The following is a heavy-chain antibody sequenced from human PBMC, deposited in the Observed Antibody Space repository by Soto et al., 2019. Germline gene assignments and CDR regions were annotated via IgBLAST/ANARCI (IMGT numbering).Heavy chain of an antibody. D-gene: IGHD3-22*01. V-gene: IGHV5-51*01. CDR1: GYSFTSYW. CDR3: ARGTNYYDSSGYTFDY. J-gene: IGHJ4*02. CDR2: IYPGDSDT. Sequence: PGESLKISCKGSGYSFTSYWIGWVRQMPGKGLEWMGIIYPGDSDTRYSPSFQGQVTISADKSISTAYLHLSSLRSEDTAVYYCARGTNYYDSSGYTFDYWGQGNLVTVSS.